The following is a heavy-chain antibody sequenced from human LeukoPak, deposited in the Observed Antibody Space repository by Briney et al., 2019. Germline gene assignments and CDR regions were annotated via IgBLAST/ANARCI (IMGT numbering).Heavy chain of an antibody. V-gene: IGHV4-61*01. CDR2: IYYSGST. CDR3: ARGGGGDYQFDY. D-gene: IGHD2-21*02. Sequence: PSETLSLTCTVSGGSVSSGSYYWSWIRQPPGKGLEWIGYIYYSGSTNYNPSLKSRVTISVDTSKNQFSLKLSSVTAADTAVYYCARGGGGDYQFDYWGQGTLVTVSS. J-gene: IGHJ4*02. CDR1: GGSVSSGSYY.